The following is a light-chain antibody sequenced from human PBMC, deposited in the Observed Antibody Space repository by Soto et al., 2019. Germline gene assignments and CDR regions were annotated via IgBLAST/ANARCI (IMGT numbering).Light chain of an antibody. CDR2: KAS. V-gene: IGKV1-5*03. CDR3: QQYGSAPWR. J-gene: IGKJ1*01. CDR1: QTISNW. Sequence: IQMTQSPSALSASVGDRVTITCRASQTISNWLAWYQQKPGKAPKLLIYKASTLESGVPSRFSGSGSGTEFTLTIGSLQPEDFAVYHCQQYGSAPWRFGQGTKVE.